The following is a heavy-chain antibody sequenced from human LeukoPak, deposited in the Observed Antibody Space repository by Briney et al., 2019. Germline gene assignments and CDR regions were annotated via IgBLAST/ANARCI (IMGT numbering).Heavy chain of an antibody. V-gene: IGHV4-39*01. Sequence: SETLSLTCAVYGGSFSGYYWGWIRQPPGKGLEWIGSIYYSGSTYYNPSLKSRVTISVDTSKNQFSLKLSSVTAADTAVYYCASYGSLNDLYSSSWYPWGQGTLVTVSS. J-gene: IGHJ4*02. CDR3: ASYGSLNDLYSSSWYP. D-gene: IGHD6-13*01. CDR2: IYYSGST. CDR1: GGSFSGYY.